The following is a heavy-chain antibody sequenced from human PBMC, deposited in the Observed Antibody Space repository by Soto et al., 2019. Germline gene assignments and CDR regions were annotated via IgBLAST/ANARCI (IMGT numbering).Heavy chain of an antibody. CDR2: VIPLFDTA. V-gene: IGHV1-69*01. CDR1: GGIFTNNA. J-gene: IGHJ6*02. Sequence: QVQVVQSGAEVKKPGSSVKVSCKVSGGIFTNNAISWVRQAPGQGLEWLGGVIPLFDTAYYAQIFRGRLRISAGGATSAAYMELSGLTSAETAVYFCATGGHNYCDNFYHGMDVWGQGTTVTVS. D-gene: IGHD2-21*01. CDR3: ATGGHNYCDNFYHGMDV.